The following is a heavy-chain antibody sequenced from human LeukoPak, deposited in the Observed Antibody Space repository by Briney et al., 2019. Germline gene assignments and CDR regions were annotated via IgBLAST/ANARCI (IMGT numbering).Heavy chain of an antibody. Sequence: ASLKVACKASGYTFSSYYMHWVRQARGQTREWMGMINPSGGSTNYAQRFQGRVTITRDTSTSTVYMQLRSLRADDTAVYYCARDDNYGIFFNIDYWGQGTLVTVSS. CDR1: GYTFSSYY. CDR3: ARDDNYGIFFNIDY. D-gene: IGHD4-11*01. V-gene: IGHV1-46*01. CDR2: INPSGGST. J-gene: IGHJ4*02.